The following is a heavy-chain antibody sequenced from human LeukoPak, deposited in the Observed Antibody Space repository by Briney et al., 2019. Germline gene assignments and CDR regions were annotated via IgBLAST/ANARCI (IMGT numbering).Heavy chain of an antibody. CDR1: GFTFSSHD. J-gene: IGHJ4*02. CDR2: ITTSSDDT. CDR3: VRDMTARSWHAFDS. D-gene: IGHD6-13*01. Sequence: GGSLRLSCAASGFTFSSHDMDWVRQAPGKGLEWISHITTSSDDTHYADSVKGRFFISRDNVKDSLYLQMNSLRAEDTAVYYCVRDMTARSWHAFDSWGRGTLVTVSS. V-gene: IGHV3-48*03.